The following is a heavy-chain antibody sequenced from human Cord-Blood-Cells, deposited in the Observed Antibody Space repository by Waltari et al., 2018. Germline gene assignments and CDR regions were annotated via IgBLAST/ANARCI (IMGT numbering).Heavy chain of an antibody. CDR2: INHGGSN. Sequence: QVQLQQWGAGLLKPSETLSLTCAVYGGSFSGYYWSWIRQPPGKGLEWIGEINHGGSNNYNPSLKSRVTISVDMSKNQFSLKLSSVTAADTAVYYCARLGIVGATTYYFDYWGQGTLVTVSS. CDR1: GGSFSGYY. CDR3: ARLGIVGATTYYFDY. V-gene: IGHV4-34*01. D-gene: IGHD1-26*01. J-gene: IGHJ4*02.